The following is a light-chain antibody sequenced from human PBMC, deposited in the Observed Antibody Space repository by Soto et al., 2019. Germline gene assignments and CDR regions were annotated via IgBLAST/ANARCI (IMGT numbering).Light chain of an antibody. J-gene: IGKJ1*01. CDR2: GAS. CDR1: ETVSSSF. Sequence: EIVLTQSPGTLSLSPGERATLSCRASETVSSSFLAWYQQKPGQAPRLLIYGASCRATGIPDRFSGSGSGTDFTLTISRLEPEDFAVYYCQQCGTSPKTFGQGTKVEIK. V-gene: IGKV3-20*01. CDR3: QQCGTSPKT.